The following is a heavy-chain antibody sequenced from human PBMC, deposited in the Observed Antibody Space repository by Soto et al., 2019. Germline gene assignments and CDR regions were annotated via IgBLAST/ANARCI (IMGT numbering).Heavy chain of an antibody. V-gene: IGHV3-23*01. D-gene: IGHD2-15*01. Sequence: DVHLLESGGGLVQPGGSLRLSCAASGFSFSRYAMIWVRQAPGKGQEWVSGITGSGGTIEYAASVKGRFTISRDNSKNTVDLQMNSRRVEDTAMYYCATDDVAGDGLWLVSDWGQGSLVTVS. CDR3: ATDDVAGDGLWLVSD. CDR1: GFSFSRYA. CDR2: ITGSGGTI. J-gene: IGHJ1*01.